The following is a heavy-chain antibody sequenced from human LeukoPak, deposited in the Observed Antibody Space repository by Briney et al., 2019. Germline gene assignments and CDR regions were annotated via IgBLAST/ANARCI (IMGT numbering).Heavy chain of an antibody. CDR2: INPSGGST. J-gene: IGHJ4*02. Sequence: ASVKVSCKASGYTFTSYYMHWVRQAPGQGLEWLGIINPSGGSTSYPQKFQGRVTMTRDTSTSTVYMELSSLRSEDTAVYYCARDSADYGDYDYWGQGTLVTVSS. D-gene: IGHD4-17*01. CDR1: GYTFTSYY. V-gene: IGHV1-46*01. CDR3: ARDSADYGDYDY.